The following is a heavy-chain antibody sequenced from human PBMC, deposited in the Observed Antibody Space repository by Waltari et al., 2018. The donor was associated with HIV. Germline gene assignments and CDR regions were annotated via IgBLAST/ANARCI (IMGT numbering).Heavy chain of an antibody. J-gene: IGHJ6*02. CDR2: INSDGSST. CDR3: ARGRYYGMDV. Sequence: ASGFTFSTFWMHWVRQTPGKGLVWVSGINSDGSSTTYADSVKGRFTISRDNPKNTLYLQMSSLRAEDTAVYFCARGRYYGMDVWGQGTTVTVSS. CDR1: GFTFSTFW. V-gene: IGHV3-74*01.